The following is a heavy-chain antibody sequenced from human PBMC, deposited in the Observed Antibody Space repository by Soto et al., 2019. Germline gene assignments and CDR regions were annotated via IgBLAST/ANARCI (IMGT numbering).Heavy chain of an antibody. D-gene: IGHD2-21*02. J-gene: IGHJ6*02. CDR2: MNPNSENT. V-gene: IGHV1-8*01. CDR1: GYTFTSYD. Sequence: ASVKVSCKASGYTFTSYDINWVRQATGQGLEWMGWMNPNSENTGYAQKFQGRVTMTSNTSIGTAYMELSSLRSDDTAIYYCARDPFCGGDCYSGQHFYYGLDVWGQGTTVTVSS. CDR3: ARDPFCGGDCYSGQHFYYGLDV.